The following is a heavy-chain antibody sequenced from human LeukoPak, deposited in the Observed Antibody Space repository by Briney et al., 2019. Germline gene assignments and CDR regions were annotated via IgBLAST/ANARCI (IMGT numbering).Heavy chain of an antibody. CDR1: GYTFTSYY. CDR2: INPSGGST. CDR3: ARGSRGGYYDSSGYRRGAFDI. Sequence: ASVKVSCKASGYTFTSYYMHWVRQAPGQGLEWMGIINPSGGSTSYAQKFKGRVTITRDTSTSTVYMQLSRLRFEDTAVYYCARGSRGGYYDSSGYRRGAFDIWGQGTMVTVSS. J-gene: IGHJ3*02. D-gene: IGHD3-22*01. V-gene: IGHV1-46*01.